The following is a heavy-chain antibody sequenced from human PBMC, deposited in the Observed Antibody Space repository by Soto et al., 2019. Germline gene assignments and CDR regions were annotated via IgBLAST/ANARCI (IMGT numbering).Heavy chain of an antibody. V-gene: IGHV3-7*01. D-gene: IGHD3-22*01. CDR1: GFTFTNHW. Sequence: GGSLRLSCAASGFTFTNHWMSWVRQAPGKGLEWVANIKQDGSEKYYVDSVEGRFTLSRDNAKNSLYLQMSSLRAEDTAVYYCASQYYDSSGYYPPFDYWGQGTLVTVSS. CDR2: IKQDGSEK. J-gene: IGHJ4*02. CDR3: ASQYYDSSGYYPPFDY.